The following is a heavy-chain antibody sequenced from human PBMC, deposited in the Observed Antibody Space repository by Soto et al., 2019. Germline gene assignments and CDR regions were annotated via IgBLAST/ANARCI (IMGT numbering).Heavy chain of an antibody. CDR3: ARDEAIVVVPAAIVFDF. CDR2: TYYRSKWYN. J-gene: IGHJ4*02. D-gene: IGHD2-2*01. Sequence: SQTLSLTCAISGDTVSSNSAGWNWIRQSPSRGLEWLGRTYYRSKWYNDYAVSVKSRITINPDTSRNQFSLQLNSVTPEDTAVYYCARDEAIVVVPAAIVFDFWGQGTLVTVSS. CDR1: GDTVSSNSAG. V-gene: IGHV6-1*01.